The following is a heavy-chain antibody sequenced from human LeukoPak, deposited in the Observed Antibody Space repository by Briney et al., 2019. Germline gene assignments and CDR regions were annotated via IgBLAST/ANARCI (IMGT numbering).Heavy chain of an antibody. J-gene: IGHJ3*02. Sequence: SETLSLTCTVSGYSISSGYYWSWIRQPAGKGLEWIGRIYTSGSTNYNPSLKSRVTISVDTSKNQFSLKLSSVTAAGTAVYYCGGGFDLHDAFDIWGQGTMVTVSS. V-gene: IGHV4-61*02. CDR1: GYSISSGYY. D-gene: IGHD3-10*01. CDR2: IYTSGST. CDR3: GGGFDLHDAFDI.